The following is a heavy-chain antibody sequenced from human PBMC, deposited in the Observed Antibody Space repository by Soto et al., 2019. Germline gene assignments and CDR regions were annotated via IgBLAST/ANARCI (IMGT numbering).Heavy chain of an antibody. CDR2: ISDNSAYI. Sequence: EVQLVESGGGLVKPGGSLRLSCAASGFMFRSYSMNWVRQAPGKGLEWVSSISDNSAYIYYTDSVKGRFTISRDNANNSLYLQMSSLRAEDTAIYYCARENGGATVHWGQGTLVTVSS. D-gene: IGHD1-26*01. CDR1: GFMFRSYS. V-gene: IGHV3-21*01. J-gene: IGHJ4*02. CDR3: ARENGGATVH.